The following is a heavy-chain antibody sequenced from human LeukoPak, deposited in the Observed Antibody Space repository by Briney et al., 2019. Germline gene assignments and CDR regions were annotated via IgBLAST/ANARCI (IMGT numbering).Heavy chain of an antibody. CDR3: ARDLAERFGELSLHGMDV. CDR1: GFTFSSYW. D-gene: IGHD3-10*01. Sequence: PGGSLRLSCAASGFTFSSYWMSWVRQAPGKGLEWVANIKQDGSEKYYVDSVKGRFTISRDNAKNSLYLQMNSLRAEDTAVYYCARDLAERFGELSLHGMDVWGQGTTVTVSS. J-gene: IGHJ6*02. CDR2: IKQDGSEK. V-gene: IGHV3-7*01.